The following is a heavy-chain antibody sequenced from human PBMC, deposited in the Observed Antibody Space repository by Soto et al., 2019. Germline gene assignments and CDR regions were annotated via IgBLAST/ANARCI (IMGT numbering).Heavy chain of an antibody. CDR3: ASSPQVVPAAIRGTYFDY. CDR1: GGTFSSYS. J-gene: IGHJ4*02. CDR2: IIPIFGTA. V-gene: IGHV1-69*13. D-gene: IGHD2-2*02. Sequence: SVEVSCKASGGTFSSYSISWVLQAPGQGLEWMGGIIPIFGTANYAQKFQGRVTITADESTSTAYMELSSLRSEDTAVYYCASSPQVVPAAIRGTYFDYWGQGTLVTVS.